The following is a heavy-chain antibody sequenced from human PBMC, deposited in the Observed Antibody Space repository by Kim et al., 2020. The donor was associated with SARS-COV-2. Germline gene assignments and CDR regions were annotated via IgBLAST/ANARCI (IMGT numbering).Heavy chain of an antibody. Sequence: YGPPVKGRFTISRDDSKNTLYLKMNSLKTEDTAVYYWTAGIAAAGRMSGYWGQGTLVTVSS. D-gene: IGHD6-13*01. CDR3: TAGIAAAGRMSGY. J-gene: IGHJ4*02. V-gene: IGHV3-15*01.